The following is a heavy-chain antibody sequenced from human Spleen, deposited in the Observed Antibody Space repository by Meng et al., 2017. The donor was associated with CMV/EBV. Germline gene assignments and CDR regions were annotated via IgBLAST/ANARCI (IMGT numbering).Heavy chain of an antibody. V-gene: IGHV1-2*02. D-gene: IGHD6-19*01. CDR3: ARRSGSGGRYLGVDV. Sequence: ASVKVSCKASGYIFTAYYLHWVRQVPGQGLEWVGWINPNSGGTNYAQKFQGRVTMTRDTSISTAYMELNRLRSDDTAVYYCARRSGSGGRYLGVDVWGQGTTVTVSS. CDR2: INPNSGGT. CDR1: GYIFTAYY. J-gene: IGHJ6*02.